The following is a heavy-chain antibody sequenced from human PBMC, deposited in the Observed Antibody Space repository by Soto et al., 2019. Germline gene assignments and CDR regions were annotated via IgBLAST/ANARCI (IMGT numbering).Heavy chain of an antibody. J-gene: IGHJ5*02. CDR3: TGEYDGGELRSPLP. CDR1: GFTFGDYA. CDR2: IRSKAYGGTT. V-gene: IGHV3-49*04. Sequence: SLRLSCTASGFTFGDYAMSWVRQAPGKGLEWVGFIRSKAYGGTTEYAASVKGRFTISRDDSKSIAYLQMNSLKTEDTAVYYCTGEYDGGELRSPLPWGQGTLVTVSS. D-gene: IGHD1-26*01.